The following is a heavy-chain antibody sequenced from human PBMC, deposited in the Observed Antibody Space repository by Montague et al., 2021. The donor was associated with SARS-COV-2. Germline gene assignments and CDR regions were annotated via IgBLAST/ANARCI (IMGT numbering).Heavy chain of an antibody. Sequence: SVKVSCKAPGYTFNFYDINWVRQASGHGPEWMGWMNPNTENTAYAQKFQGRVTMTRDNSINTAYMELSSLKSEDTAVYYCARGSISARRKGWFDPWGQGTLVIVSS. CDR3: ARGSISARRKGWFDP. J-gene: IGHJ5*02. CDR2: MNPNTENT. V-gene: IGHV1-8*01. D-gene: IGHD6-6*01. CDR1: GYTFNFYD.